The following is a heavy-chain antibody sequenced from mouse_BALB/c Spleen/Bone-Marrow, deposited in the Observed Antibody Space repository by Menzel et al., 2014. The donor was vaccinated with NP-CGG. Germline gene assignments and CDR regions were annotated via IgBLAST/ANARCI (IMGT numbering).Heavy chain of an antibody. CDR2: VNPNIGGS. D-gene: IGHD2-3*01. V-gene: IGHV1-18*01. CDR1: GYTFTDYT. CDR3: ARGRWYY. J-gene: IGHJ2*01. Sequence: VQLQQSGPELVKPGASVKISCKTSGYTFTDYTIDWVKQSQGKSLEWIGRVNPNIGGSNNNQKFKDKAALTVDKSSSTAYMELRSLTSDDSAVYYCARGRWYYWGQGTTLTVSS.